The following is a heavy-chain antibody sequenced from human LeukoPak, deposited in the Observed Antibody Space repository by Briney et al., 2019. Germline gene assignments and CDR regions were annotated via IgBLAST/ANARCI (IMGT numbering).Heavy chain of an antibody. V-gene: IGHV3-30*18. D-gene: IGHD3-10*01. CDR3: AKDRMVRGVYGAFDV. CDR2: ISYDGSNK. CDR1: GFTFSSYG. Sequence: PGRSLRLSCAASGFTFSSYGMHWVRQAPGKGLEWVAVISYDGSNKYYADSVKGRFTIPRDNSKNTLYPQMNSLRAEDTAVYYCAKDRMVRGVYGAFDVWGQGTMVTVSS. J-gene: IGHJ3*01.